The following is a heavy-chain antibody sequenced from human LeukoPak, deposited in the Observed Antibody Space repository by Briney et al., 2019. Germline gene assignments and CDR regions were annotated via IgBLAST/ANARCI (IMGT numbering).Heavy chain of an antibody. V-gene: IGHV4-31*03. CDR1: GGSISSGGYY. J-gene: IGHJ5*02. D-gene: IGHD3-10*01. CDR3: ARDYGSGNYYKSDPRIVNWFDP. CDR2: IYYSGST. Sequence: SSQTLSLTCTVSGGSISSGGYYWSWIRQHPGKGLEWIGYIYYSGSTYYNPSLKSRVTISVDTSKNQFSLKLSSVTAADTAVYYCARDYGSGNYYKSDPRIVNWFDPWGQGTLVTVSS.